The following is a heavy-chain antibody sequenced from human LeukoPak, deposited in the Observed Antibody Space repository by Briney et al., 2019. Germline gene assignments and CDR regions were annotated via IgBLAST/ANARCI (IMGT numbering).Heavy chain of an antibody. CDR1: GGSFSGYY. V-gene: IGHV4-34*01. J-gene: IGHJ5*02. CDR2: VNHSGNA. D-gene: IGHD1/OR15-1a*01. Sequence: SETLSLTCAAYGGSFSGYYWTWIRQSPVKGLEWIGEVNHSGNANYNPSLKSRVAISADTSNNQFSLRLTSVTAADTAVYYCAREGITTALGGLDLWGRGTLVTVSS. CDR3: AREGITTALGGLDL.